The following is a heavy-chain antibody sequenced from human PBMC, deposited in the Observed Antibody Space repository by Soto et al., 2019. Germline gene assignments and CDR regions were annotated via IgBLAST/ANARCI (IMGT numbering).Heavy chain of an antibody. D-gene: IGHD6-13*01. CDR3: ARDESSSWDYYYYYGMDV. CDR2: INPSGGST. V-gene: IGHV1-46*01. J-gene: IGHJ6*02. CDR1: GYTFTSYY. Sequence: QVQLVQSGAEVKKPGASVKVSCKASGYTFTSYYMHWVRQAPGQGLEWMGIINPSGGSTSYAQKFQGRVTMTRDTSTSTVYMELSSLRSEDTAVDYCARDESSSWDYYYYYGMDVWGQGTTVTVFS.